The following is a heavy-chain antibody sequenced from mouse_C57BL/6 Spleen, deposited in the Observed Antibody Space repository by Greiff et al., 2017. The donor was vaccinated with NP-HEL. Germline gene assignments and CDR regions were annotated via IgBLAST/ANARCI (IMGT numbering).Heavy chain of an antibody. J-gene: IGHJ2*01. Sequence: QVQLQQPGAELVRPGSSVKLSCKASGYTFTSYWMHWVKQRPIQGLEWIGNIDPSDSETHYNQKFKDKATLTVDKSSSTAYMQLSSLTSEDSAVYHCARRGRWDAYFDYWGQGTTLTVSS. D-gene: IGHD4-1*01. CDR2: IDPSDSET. V-gene: IGHV1-52*01. CDR3: ARRGRWDAYFDY. CDR1: GYTFTSYW.